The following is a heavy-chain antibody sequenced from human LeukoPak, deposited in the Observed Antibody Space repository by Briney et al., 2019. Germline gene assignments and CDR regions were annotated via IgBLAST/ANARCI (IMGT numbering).Heavy chain of an antibody. D-gene: IGHD5-12*01. V-gene: IGHV3-23*01. Sequence: GGSLRLSCAASGFTFSSYAMSWARQAPGKGLEWVSAISGSGGSTYYADSVKGRFTISRDNSKNTLYLQMNSLRAEDTAVYYCAKAAGALGGYDPFDYWGQGTLVTVSS. CDR2: ISGSGGST. CDR1: GFTFSSYA. J-gene: IGHJ4*02. CDR3: AKAAGALGGYDPFDY.